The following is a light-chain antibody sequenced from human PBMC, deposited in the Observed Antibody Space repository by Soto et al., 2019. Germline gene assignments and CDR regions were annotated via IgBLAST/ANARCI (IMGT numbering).Light chain of an antibody. CDR3: QQYNNWPGT. CDR2: GAS. CDR1: QSVSSN. Sequence: EIVMTQSPATLSVSPGERATLSCSASQSVSSNLAWYQQKPGQAPRLLIYGASTRATGIPARFSGSGSGTEFTLTIGSLQSEDFAVYYCQQYNNWPGTFGQGTKVDIK. V-gene: IGKV3-15*01. J-gene: IGKJ1*01.